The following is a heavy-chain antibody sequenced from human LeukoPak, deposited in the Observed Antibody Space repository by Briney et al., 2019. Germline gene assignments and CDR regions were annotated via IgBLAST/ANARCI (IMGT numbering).Heavy chain of an antibody. Sequence: PGGSLRLSCAASGFTSSSYGMHWVRQAPGKGLEWVAVISYDGSNKYYADSVKGRFTISRDNSKNTLYLQMNSLRAEDTAAYYCAKDEAAAGPFDYWGQGTLVTVSS. V-gene: IGHV3-30*18. CDR3: AKDEAAAGPFDY. J-gene: IGHJ4*02. CDR1: GFTSSSYG. D-gene: IGHD6-13*01. CDR2: ISYDGSNK.